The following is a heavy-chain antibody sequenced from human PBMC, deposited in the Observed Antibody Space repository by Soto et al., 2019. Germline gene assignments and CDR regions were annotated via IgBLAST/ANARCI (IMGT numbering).Heavy chain of an antibody. Sequence: QVQLQESGPGLVKPSQTLSLTCTVSGGSISSGDNYWSRIRQHPGQGLEWIGYIYYSGSNYYNPALRRRVTISVDTSKIQLSLKLSSVTAADSAVYYCARVRAGAPYYYDSTGFDHWGQGSLVTVSS. J-gene: IGHJ4*02. V-gene: IGHV4-31*03. D-gene: IGHD3-22*01. CDR1: GGSISSGDNY. CDR3: ARVRAGAPYYYDSTGFDH. CDR2: IYYSGSN.